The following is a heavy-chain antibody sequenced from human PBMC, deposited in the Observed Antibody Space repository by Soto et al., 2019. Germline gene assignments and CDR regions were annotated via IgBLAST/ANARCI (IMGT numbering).Heavy chain of an antibody. CDR3: ARQRTTVVTQAYFDH. D-gene: IGHD2-21*02. CDR1: GXSLSSSSYY. CDR2: IYYSGRT. Sequence: XTLSLPCIVSGXSLSSSSYYWGWIRQPPGKGLEWIWSIYYSGRTYYNPSFKSRVTISIDTSKNQFSLKLSSFTATDTALYYCARQRTTVVTQAYFDHWGQGALVTVSS. J-gene: IGHJ4*02. V-gene: IGHV4-39*01.